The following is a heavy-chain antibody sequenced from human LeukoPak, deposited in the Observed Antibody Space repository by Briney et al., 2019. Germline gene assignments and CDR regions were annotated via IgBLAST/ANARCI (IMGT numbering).Heavy chain of an antibody. D-gene: IGHD3-22*01. CDR3: AKDRSRSYSSFDS. Sequence: GGSLRLSCAASGFTFDEYTMHWVRQVPGKGLEWVSVIGWDSDSKYYLESVKGRFTISRDNSKNSLYLQMDSLRTEDTAFYYCAKDRSRSYSSFDSWGQGTLVTVSS. V-gene: IGHV3-43*01. CDR1: GFTFDEYT. J-gene: IGHJ4*02. CDR2: IGWDSDSK.